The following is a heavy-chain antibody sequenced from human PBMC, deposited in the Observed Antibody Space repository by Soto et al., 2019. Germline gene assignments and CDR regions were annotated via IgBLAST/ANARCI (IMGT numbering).Heavy chain of an antibody. CDR3: AHSALHMITFGGVGVTGYDY. D-gene: IGHD3-16*01. J-gene: IGHJ4*02. CDR2: IYWDDDK. V-gene: IGHV2-5*02. CDR1: GFSLSTSGVG. Sequence: QITLKESGPTLVKPTQTLTLTCTFSGFSLSTSGVGVGWIRQPPGKALEWLALIYWDDDKRYSPSLKSRLTITKDTSKDQVVLTMTNMDPVDTATYYCAHSALHMITFGGVGVTGYDYWGQGTLVTVSS.